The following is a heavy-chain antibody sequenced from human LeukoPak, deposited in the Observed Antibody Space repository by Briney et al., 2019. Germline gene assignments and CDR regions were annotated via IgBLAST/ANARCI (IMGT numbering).Heavy chain of an antibody. V-gene: IGHV4-34*01. CDR2: INHSGST. Sequence: SETLSLTCAVYGGSFSGYYWSWIRQPPGKGLEWIGEINHSGSTNYNPSLKSRVTISVDTSKNQFSLKLSSVTAADTAVYYCARPRAEYSSSSGFDYWGQGALVTVSS. CDR1: GGSFSGYY. J-gene: IGHJ4*02. CDR3: ARPRAEYSSSSGFDY. D-gene: IGHD6-6*01.